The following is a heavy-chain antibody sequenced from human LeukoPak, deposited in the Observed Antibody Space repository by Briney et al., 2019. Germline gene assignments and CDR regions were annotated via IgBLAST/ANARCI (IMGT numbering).Heavy chain of an antibody. D-gene: IGHD4-17*01. CDR3: ARAKTSISTVTEYYYYYYMDV. V-gene: IGHV3-74*01. CDR1: GFTFSSYW. CDR2: INSDGSST. J-gene: IGHJ6*03. Sequence: PGGSLRLSCAASGFTFSSYWMHWVRQAPGKGLVWVSRINSDGSSTSYADSVKGRFTISRDNAKNTLYLQMNSLRAEDTAVYYCARAKTSISTVTEYYYYYYMDVWGKGTTVTVSS.